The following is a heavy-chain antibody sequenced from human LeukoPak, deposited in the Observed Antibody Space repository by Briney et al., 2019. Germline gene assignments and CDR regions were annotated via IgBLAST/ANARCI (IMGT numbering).Heavy chain of an antibody. V-gene: IGHV1-2*06. Sequence: ASVKVSCKASGYIFTDSYMHWVRQAPGQGLEWMGRINPKSGGTDYAQKFQGRVTMTRDTSISTAYMELSRLRSDDTAVYYCARDQEGFDYWGQGTLVTVSS. J-gene: IGHJ4*02. CDR1: GYIFTDSY. CDR2: INPKSGGT. CDR3: ARDQEGFDY.